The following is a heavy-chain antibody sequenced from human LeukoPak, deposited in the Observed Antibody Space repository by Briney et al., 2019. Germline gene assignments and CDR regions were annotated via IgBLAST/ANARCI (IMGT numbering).Heavy chain of an antibody. D-gene: IGHD6-13*01. J-gene: IGHJ4*02. CDR3: AKTRPLDSSSWSHGDY. CDR1: GFTFSSYA. V-gene: IGHV3-23*01. CDR2: ISGSGDST. Sequence: GGSLRLSCAASGFTFSSYAMSWVRQAPGKGLEWVSAISGSGDSTYYGDSVKGRFAISRDNSKNTLYLQMNGLRAEDTAVYYCAKTRPLDSSSWSHGDYWGQGTLVTVSS.